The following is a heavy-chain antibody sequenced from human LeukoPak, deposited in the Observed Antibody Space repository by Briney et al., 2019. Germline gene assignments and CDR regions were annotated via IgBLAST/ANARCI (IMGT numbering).Heavy chain of an antibody. CDR1: GFTFSSYA. J-gene: IGHJ5*02. D-gene: IGHD6-19*01. Sequence: TGGSLSFSCAASGFTFSSYAMTWVRQAQGKGLQWVSAISSSGGSTYYADSVKGRFTISRDNSKNTLFLQMNSLRAEDAAVYYCAKDSFRSSSGVDPWGQGTLVTVSS. CDR3: AKDSFRSSSGVDP. CDR2: ISSSGGST. V-gene: IGHV3-23*01.